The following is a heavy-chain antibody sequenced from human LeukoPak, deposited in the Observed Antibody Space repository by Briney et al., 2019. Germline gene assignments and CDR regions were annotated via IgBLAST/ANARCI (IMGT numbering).Heavy chain of an antibody. CDR2: INHSGST. D-gene: IGHD2-2*01. CDR3: ARDIVVVPAATPQGGWYNWFDP. CDR1: GGSFSGYY. Sequence: ASETLSLTCAVYGGSFSGYYWSWIRQPPGKGLEWIGEINHSGSTNYNPSLKSRVTISVDTSKNQFSLKLSSVTAADTAVYYCARDIVVVPAATPQGGWYNWFDPWGQGTLVTVSS. V-gene: IGHV4-34*01. J-gene: IGHJ5*02.